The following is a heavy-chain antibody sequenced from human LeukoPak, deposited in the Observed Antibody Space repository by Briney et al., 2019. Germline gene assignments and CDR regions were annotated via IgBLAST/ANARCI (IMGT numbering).Heavy chain of an antibody. D-gene: IGHD6-19*01. V-gene: IGHV3-23*01. CDR1: GFTFSTYA. CDR3: AKAGSGYYYYFMDV. CDR2: ISGSGGST. J-gene: IGHJ6*03. Sequence: GGSLRLSCAASGFTFSTYAMSWVRQAPGKGLEWVSGISGSGGSTFYADSVKGRFTISRDNSKNTLYLQMNSLRAEDTAVYYCAKAGSGYYYYFMDVWGKGTTVTISS.